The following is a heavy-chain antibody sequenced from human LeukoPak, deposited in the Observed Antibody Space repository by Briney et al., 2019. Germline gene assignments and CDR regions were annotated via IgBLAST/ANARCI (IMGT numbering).Heavy chain of an antibody. J-gene: IGHJ3*02. V-gene: IGHV4-59*01. CDR3: ARDSGGYGYGAFDI. D-gene: IGHD5-12*01. Sequence: SETLSLTCIVSGGSISSYLWTWIRQPPGKGLEWIGYIYYTGSTSYNPSLKSRVTISVDTSNNQFSLKLSSVTAADTAVYYCARDSGGYGYGAFDIWGQGTMVTVSS. CDR1: GGSISSYL. CDR2: IYYTGST.